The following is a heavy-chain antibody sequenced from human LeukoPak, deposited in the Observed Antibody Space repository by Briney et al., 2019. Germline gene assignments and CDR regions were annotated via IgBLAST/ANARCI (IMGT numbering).Heavy chain of an antibody. J-gene: IGHJ4*02. Sequence: TGGSLRLSCAASGFTFSSYAMSWVRQAPGKGLEWVSAISGIGGSTYYADAVKGRFTIYRDNSKNPLYLQMTSLRAEDTAVYYCATPRRRDGSKSGLDYWGQGTLVTVSS. V-gene: IGHV3-23*01. CDR3: ATPRRRDGSKSGLDY. CDR1: GFTFSSYA. D-gene: IGHD5-24*01. CDR2: ISGIGGST.